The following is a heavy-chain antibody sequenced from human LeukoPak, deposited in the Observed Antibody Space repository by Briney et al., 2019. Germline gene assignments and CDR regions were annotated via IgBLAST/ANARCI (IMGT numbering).Heavy chain of an antibody. J-gene: IGHJ6*03. CDR2: IYYSGGT. Sequence: KPSETLSLTCTVSGGSISSYYWTWIRQPPGKGLEWIGYIYYSGGTNYNPSLKSRVTISVDTSKNQFSLKLSSVTAADTAVYYCARVYSSSSSYYYYYYMDVWGKGTTVTVSS. V-gene: IGHV4-59*01. CDR1: GGSISSYY. CDR3: ARVYSSSSSYYYYYYMDV. D-gene: IGHD6-6*01.